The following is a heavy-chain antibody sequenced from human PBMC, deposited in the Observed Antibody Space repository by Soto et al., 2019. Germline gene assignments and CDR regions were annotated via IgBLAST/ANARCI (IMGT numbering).Heavy chain of an antibody. Sequence: GSLRVSGAASVFTCSPYNMHWVRQAPGKGLEWVAVISYDGRDKYYAGSVRGRFTISRDNSKNTLFLQMNSLRAEDTALYYCARGGGFCGADCYKGGIDYWGQGALVTVSS. D-gene: IGHD2-21*02. CDR1: VFTCSPYN. J-gene: IGHJ4*02. CDR3: ARGGGFCGADCYKGGIDY. CDR2: ISYDGRDK. V-gene: IGHV3-30*04.